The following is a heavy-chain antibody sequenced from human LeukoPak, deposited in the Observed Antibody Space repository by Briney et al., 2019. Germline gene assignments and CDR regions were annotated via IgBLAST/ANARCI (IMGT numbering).Heavy chain of an antibody. V-gene: IGHV3-74*01. Sequence: GGSLRLSCAASGFTFSSYWMHWVRQAPGKGLVRVSRINSDGSSTSYADSVKGRFTISRDNAKNTLYLQMNSLRAEDTAVYYCARVPYSSGWWEPYYFDYWGQGTLVTVSS. J-gene: IGHJ4*02. D-gene: IGHD6-19*01. CDR3: ARVPYSSGWWEPYYFDY. CDR2: INSDGSST. CDR1: GFTFSSYW.